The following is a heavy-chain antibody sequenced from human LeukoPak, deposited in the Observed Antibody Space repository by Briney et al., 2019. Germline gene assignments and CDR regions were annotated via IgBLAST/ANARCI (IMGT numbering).Heavy chain of an antibody. D-gene: IGHD6-13*01. CDR2: ISWNSENL. CDR3: AKDMCRLLAAGCDH. Sequence: GGSLRLSCVASGFSFADHAMHWVRQGPGKGLEWVSTISWNSENLNYADSVTGRFTTSRDNAKNSLYLQMNSLRTEDTALYYCAKDMCRLLAAGCDHWGQGTLVTVSS. CDR1: GFSFADHA. J-gene: IGHJ4*02. V-gene: IGHV3-9*01.